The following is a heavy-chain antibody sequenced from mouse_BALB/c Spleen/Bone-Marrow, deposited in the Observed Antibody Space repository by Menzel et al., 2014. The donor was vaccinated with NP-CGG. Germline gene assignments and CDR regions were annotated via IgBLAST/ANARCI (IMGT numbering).Heavy chain of an antibody. D-gene: IGHD2-13*01. J-gene: IGHJ4*01. CDR2: IRNKANGYTT. CDR3: ARGDAMDD. CDR1: GFTFTDYY. V-gene: IGHV7-3*02. Sequence: EVQVVESGGGLVQPGGSLRLSCATSGFTFTDYYMSWVRQPPGKALEWLGFIRNKANGYTTEYSASVKGRFTISRDNSQSILYLQMNTLRAEDSATYYCARGDAMDDWGQGTSVTASS.